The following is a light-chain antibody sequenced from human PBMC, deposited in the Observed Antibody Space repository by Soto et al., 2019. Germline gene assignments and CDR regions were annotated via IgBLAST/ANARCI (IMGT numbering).Light chain of an antibody. CDR2: EVS. V-gene: IGLV2-23*02. J-gene: IGLJ2*01. CDR3: CSYAGSPTFVI. CDR1: SSDVGSYNL. Sequence: QSALTQPASVSGSPGQSITIPCTGASSDVGSYNLVSWYQQHSGKAPKLMIYEVSRRPSGISNRFSGSKSGNTASLTISGLQAEDEADYYCCSYAGSPTFVIFGGGTKVTVL.